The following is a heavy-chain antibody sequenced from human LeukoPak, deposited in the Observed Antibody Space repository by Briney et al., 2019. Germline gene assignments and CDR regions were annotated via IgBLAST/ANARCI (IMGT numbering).Heavy chain of an antibody. CDR1: NGSFSNYY. V-gene: IGHV4-34*01. CDR3: ARGGGNYLFFCDRGRLDP. D-gene: IGHD2-15*01. CDR2: ISRSGTT. Sequence: SETLSLTCAVNNGSFSNYYWTWIRQSPGKGLQWIGAISRSGTTNYNPSLESRLTLSMDESKNHLSLTLTSVTAADTALYFCARGGGNYLFFCDRGRLDPWGQGTLVTVSS. J-gene: IGHJ5*02.